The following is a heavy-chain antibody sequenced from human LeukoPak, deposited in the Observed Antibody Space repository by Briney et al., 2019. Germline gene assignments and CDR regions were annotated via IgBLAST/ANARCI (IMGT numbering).Heavy chain of an antibody. CDR1: GYTFTGYY. V-gene: IGHV1-2*02. D-gene: IGHD3-10*01. CDR3: ARAWYYYGSGPHPFDP. CDR2: INPNSGGT. Sequence: ASVKVSCKASGYTFTGYYMHWVRQAPGQGLEWMGWINPNSGGTNCAQKFQGRVTMTRDTSISTAYMELSRLRSDDTAVYYCARAWYYYGSGPHPFDPWGQGTLVTVSS. J-gene: IGHJ5*02.